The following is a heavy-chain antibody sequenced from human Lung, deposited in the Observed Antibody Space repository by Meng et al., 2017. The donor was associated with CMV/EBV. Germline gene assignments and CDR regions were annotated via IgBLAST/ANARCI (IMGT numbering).Heavy chain of an antibody. Sequence: SETLSLTCAVYGGSFSGYYWSWIRQPPGKGLEWIGEINHSGSTNYNPSLKSRVTISVDTSKNQFSLKLSSVTAADTAVYYCARVRCTNGICYRAYLGWXQGTXVPVSS. CDR2: INHSGST. J-gene: IGHJ4*02. D-gene: IGHD2-8*01. CDR1: GGSFSGYY. V-gene: IGHV4-34*01. CDR3: ARVRCTNGICYRAYLG.